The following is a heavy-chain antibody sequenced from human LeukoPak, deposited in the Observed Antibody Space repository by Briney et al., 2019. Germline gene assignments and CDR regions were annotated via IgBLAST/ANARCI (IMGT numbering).Heavy chain of an antibody. D-gene: IGHD3-3*01. CDR1: GGSISGSSYY. CDR2: IYYSGST. Sequence: SETLSLTCTVSGGSISGSSYYWGWIRQPPGKGLEWIGSIYYSGSTYYNPSLKSRVTISVDTSKNQFSLKLSSVTAADTAVYYCARTIFGVVPLDYWGQGTLVTVSS. V-gene: IGHV4-39*01. J-gene: IGHJ4*02. CDR3: ARTIFGVVPLDY.